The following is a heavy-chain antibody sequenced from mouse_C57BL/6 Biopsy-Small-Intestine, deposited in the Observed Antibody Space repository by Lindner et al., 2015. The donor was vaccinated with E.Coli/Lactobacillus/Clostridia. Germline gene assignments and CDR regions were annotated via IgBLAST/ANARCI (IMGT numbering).Heavy chain of an antibody. CDR1: GYTFTAFY. D-gene: IGHD3-1*01. V-gene: IGHV1-84*02. Sequence: SVKVSCKASGYTFTAFYIHWVRQAPGQGLEWMGWINISNGVTRSSPKFRGRVSMARATSTNTAYMDLTGLTSDDTALYFCARVAHSTNFPTKQDAFDVWGQGTLVTVSS. CDR3: ARVAHSTNFPTKQDAFDV. CDR2: INISNGVT. J-gene: IGHJ3*01.